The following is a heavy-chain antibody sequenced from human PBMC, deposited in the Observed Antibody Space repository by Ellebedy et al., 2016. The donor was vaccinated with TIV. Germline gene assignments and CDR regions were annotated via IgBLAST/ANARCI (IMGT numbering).Heavy chain of an antibody. J-gene: IGHJ4*02. CDR3: ARARGFSYFDF. Sequence: AASVKVSCKASGFTFVSYAIQWLRQAPGQRLEWLGWINVGNANTRYSQKFQGRVTITRDTSASTAYMELTSLTSEDTAIYYCARARGFSYFDFWGQGTLVAVSS. CDR2: INVGNANT. CDR1: GFTFVSYA. V-gene: IGHV1-3*01.